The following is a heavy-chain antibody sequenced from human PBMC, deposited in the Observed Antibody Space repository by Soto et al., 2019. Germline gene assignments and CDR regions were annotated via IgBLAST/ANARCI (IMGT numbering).Heavy chain of an antibody. CDR3: AKDQCSSTSCYTVRDWYFDL. J-gene: IGHJ2*01. CDR1: GFTFSSYA. V-gene: IGHV3-23*01. CDR2: ISGSGGST. D-gene: IGHD2-2*02. Sequence: GGSLRLSCAASGFTFSSYAMSWVRQAPGKGLEWVSAISGSGGSTYYADSVKGRFTISRDNSKNTLYLQMNSLRAEDTAVYYCAKDQCSSTSCYTVRDWYFDLWGRGTLVTVSS.